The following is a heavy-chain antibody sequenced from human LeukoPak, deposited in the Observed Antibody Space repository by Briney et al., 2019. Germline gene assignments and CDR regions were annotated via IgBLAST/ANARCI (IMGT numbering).Heavy chain of an antibody. V-gene: IGHV3-9*01. CDR1: GFTFDDNA. CDR2: FSGNTGSI. Sequence: GGSLRLSCAASGFTFDDNAIHWVRQPPGKGLEWVSGFSGNTGSIGYADSVKGRFTISRDNAKNSLYLQMNSLRAEDTALYYCAKGPTLRGPFDYWGQGTLVTVSS. J-gene: IGHJ4*02. CDR3: AKGPTLRGPFDY.